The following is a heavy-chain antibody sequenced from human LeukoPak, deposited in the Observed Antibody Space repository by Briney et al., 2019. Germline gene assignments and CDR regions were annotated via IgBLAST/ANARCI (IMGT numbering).Heavy chain of an antibody. D-gene: IGHD1-1*01. J-gene: IGHJ4*02. CDR2: IYYSGST. CDR3: ARDYNPTNF. V-gene: IGHV4-59*01. CDR1: GDSISSYY. Sequence: SDTLSLTCTVSGDSISSYYWSWIRQPTGKGLEWIGHIYYSGSTSYNPSLKSRVSISVDTSKNQFSLRLSSVTAADTAVYYCARDYNPTNFWGQGTLVTVSS.